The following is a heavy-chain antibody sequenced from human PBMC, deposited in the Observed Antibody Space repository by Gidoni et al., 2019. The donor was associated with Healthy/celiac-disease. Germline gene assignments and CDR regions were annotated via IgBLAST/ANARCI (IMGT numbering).Heavy chain of an antibody. Sequence: EVQLVESGGGVVRPGGSLRLSCAASGFPFDDYGMSWVRQAPGKGLEWVSGINWNGGSTGYADSVKGRFTISRDNAKNSLYLQMNSLRAEDTALYYCARDRIPAAMPNYYYGMDVWGQGTTVTVSS. D-gene: IGHD2-2*01. J-gene: IGHJ6*02. CDR3: ARDRIPAAMPNYYYGMDV. V-gene: IGHV3-20*04. CDR1: GFPFDDYG. CDR2: INWNGGST.